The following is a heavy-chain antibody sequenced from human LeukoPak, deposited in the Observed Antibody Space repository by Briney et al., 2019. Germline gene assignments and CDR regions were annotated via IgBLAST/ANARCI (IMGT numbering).Heavy chain of an antibody. J-gene: IGHJ5*02. CDR1: GYTFTGYY. CDR3: ARVSPIGSGYYMFLWFDP. Sequence: GASVKVSCKASGYTFTGYYMHWVRQAPGQGLEWMGWINPNSGGTNYAQKFQGRVTMTRDTSISTAYMGLSRLRSDDTAVYYCARVSPIGSGYYMFLWFDPWGQGTLVTVSS. D-gene: IGHD3-3*01. V-gene: IGHV1-2*02. CDR2: INPNSGGT.